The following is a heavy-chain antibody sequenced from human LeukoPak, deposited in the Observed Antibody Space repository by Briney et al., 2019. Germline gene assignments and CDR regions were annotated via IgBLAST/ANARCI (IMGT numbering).Heavy chain of an antibody. J-gene: IGHJ5*02. CDR2: INPNSGGT. D-gene: IGHD2-15*01. CDR1: GYTFTGYY. CDR3: ARAPLDCSGGSCYFNNWFDP. Sequence: GASVKVSCKASGYTFTGYYMHWVRQAPGQGLEWMGWINPNSGGTNYAQKFQGRVTMTRDTSISTAYMELSRLRSDDTAVYYCARAPLDCSGGSCYFNNWFDPWGQGTLVTVSS. V-gene: IGHV1-2*02.